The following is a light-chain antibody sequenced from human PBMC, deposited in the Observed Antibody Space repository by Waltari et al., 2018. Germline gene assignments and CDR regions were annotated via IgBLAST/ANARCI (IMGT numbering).Light chain of an antibody. CDR2: SAS. CDR1: QSVSRY. J-gene: IGKJ2*03. CDR3: YQHSSGYS. V-gene: IGKV3-11*01. Sequence: VILTQSPATLSLSPGERATLSCRASQSVSRYLAWYQQKPGQAPRLLIHSASSRATGIPDRFSGSGSGTEFTLTISSLEPEDVGVYHCYQHSSGYSFAQGTKVEIK.